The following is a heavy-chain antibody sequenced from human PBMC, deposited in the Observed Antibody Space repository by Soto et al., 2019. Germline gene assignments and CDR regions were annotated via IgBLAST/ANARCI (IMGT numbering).Heavy chain of an antibody. CDR3: ARGFSGYSNWFDP. J-gene: IGHJ5*02. CDR1: GFTFSSYS. V-gene: IGHV3-21*01. D-gene: IGHD5-12*01. CDR2: ISSSSSYI. Sequence: GGSLRLSCAASGFTFSSYSMNWVRQAPGKGLEWVSSISSSSSYIYYADSVKGRFTISRDNAKSSLYLQMNSLRAEDTAVYYCARGFSGYSNWFDPWGQGTLVTVSS.